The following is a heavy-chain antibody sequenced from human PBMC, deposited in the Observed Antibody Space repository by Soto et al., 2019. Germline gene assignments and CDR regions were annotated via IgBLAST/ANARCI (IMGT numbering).Heavy chain of an antibody. V-gene: IGHV4-38-2*02. Sequence: SETLSLTCAVSGYSISSGYYWGWIRQPPGKGLEWIGSMYHSGSTYYNPSLKSRVTISVDTSKNQFSLKLSSVTAADTAVYYCARDAITAIRGVNSWFDPWGQGTLVTVSS. J-gene: IGHJ5*02. CDR1: GYSISSGYY. CDR3: ARDAITAIRGVNSWFDP. CDR2: MYHSGST. D-gene: IGHD3-10*01.